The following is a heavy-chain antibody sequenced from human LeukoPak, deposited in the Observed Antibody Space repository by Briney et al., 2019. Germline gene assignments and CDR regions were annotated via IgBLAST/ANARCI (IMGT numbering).Heavy chain of an antibody. CDR3: ARETYYDFWSGLYYYYYYMDV. CDR1: GFTFSSYG. J-gene: IGHJ6*03. CDR2: IWYDGSNK. D-gene: IGHD3-3*01. Sequence: PGGSLRLSCAASGFTFSSYGMHWVRQAPGKGLEWVAVIWYDGSNKYYADSVKGRFTISRDNSKNTLYLQMNSLRAEDTAVYYCARETYYDFWSGLYYYYYYMDVWGKGTTVTVSS. V-gene: IGHV3-33*01.